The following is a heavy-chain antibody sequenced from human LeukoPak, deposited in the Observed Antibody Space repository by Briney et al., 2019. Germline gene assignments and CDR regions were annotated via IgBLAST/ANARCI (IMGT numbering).Heavy chain of an antibody. Sequence: GGSLRLSCAASGFTFSSYAMHWVRQAPGKGLEWVAVISYDGSNKYYADSVKGRFTISRDNSKNTLYLQMNSLRAEDTAVYYCAKDNDRYSSGWYYFDYWGQGTLVTVSS. D-gene: IGHD6-19*01. CDR1: GFTFSSYA. J-gene: IGHJ4*02. V-gene: IGHV3-30*04. CDR3: AKDNDRYSSGWYYFDY. CDR2: ISYDGSNK.